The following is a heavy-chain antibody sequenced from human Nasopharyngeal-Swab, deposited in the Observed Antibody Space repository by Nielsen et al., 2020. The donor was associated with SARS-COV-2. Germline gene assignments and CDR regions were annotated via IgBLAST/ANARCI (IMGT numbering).Heavy chain of an antibody. CDR1: GFTFDAYA. Sequence: GGSLRLFCTTSGFTFDAYAMSWFRQAPGKGLEWVGFIRSKIYSGAPEYAASVKGRFTISRDGAESIAFLQMNSLETEDTGVYYCARSVGSFYGQGAFDIWGQGTMVTVSS. CDR2: IRSKIYSGAP. CDR3: ARSVGSFYGQGAFDI. J-gene: IGHJ3*02. D-gene: IGHD1-26*01. V-gene: IGHV3-49*01.